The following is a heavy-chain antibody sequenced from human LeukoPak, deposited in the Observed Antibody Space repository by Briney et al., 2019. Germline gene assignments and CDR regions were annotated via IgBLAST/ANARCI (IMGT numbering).Heavy chain of an antibody. CDR3: ATLTDAVAGAAFDY. D-gene: IGHD6-19*01. CDR1: GFTFSNYW. V-gene: IGHV3-74*01. Sequence: GGSLRLSCVTSGFTFSNYWMHWIRQAPGKGLVWASSLFKDGSNTRYADSVKGRFTISRDNAKNTLYLQMDSLRGDDTAVYYCATLTDAVAGAAFDYWGQGTLVTVSS. J-gene: IGHJ4*02. CDR2: LFKDGSNT.